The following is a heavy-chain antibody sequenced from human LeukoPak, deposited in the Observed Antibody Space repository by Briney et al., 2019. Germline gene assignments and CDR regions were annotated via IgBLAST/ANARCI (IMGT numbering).Heavy chain of an antibody. D-gene: IGHD3-22*01. CDR2: IYYSGSS. V-gene: IGHV4-39*01. CDR3: ARRRYYDSTGLLD. CDR1: GDSISSSSYY. Sequence: SETLSPTCTVSGDSISSSSYYWGWVRQPPGKGLEWIADIYYSGSSYYSPSLKSRVTISLDTSKNQFSLKLRSVTAADTAVYFCARRRYYDSTGLLDWGQGTLVSVSS. J-gene: IGHJ1*01.